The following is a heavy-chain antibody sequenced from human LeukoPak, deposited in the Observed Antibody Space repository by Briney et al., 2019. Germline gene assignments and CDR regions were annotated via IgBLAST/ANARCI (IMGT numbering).Heavy chain of an antibody. Sequence: GGSLRLSCAASGFTFSNSGMHWVRQAPGNGLEWVAFVRFDGINEYYTDSVEGRFAISRDNSKNTLYLQMNSLRAEDTAVYYCAKDSGGSFLVSEIDYWGQGTLVTVSS. CDR3: AKDSGGSFLVSEIDY. J-gene: IGHJ4*02. V-gene: IGHV3-30*02. CDR1: GFTFSNSG. D-gene: IGHD3-16*01. CDR2: VRFDGINE.